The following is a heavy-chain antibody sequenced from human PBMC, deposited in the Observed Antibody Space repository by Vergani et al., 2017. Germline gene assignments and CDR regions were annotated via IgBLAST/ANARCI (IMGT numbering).Heavy chain of an antibody. V-gene: IGHV3-30-3*01. D-gene: IGHD2-2*02. Sequence: QVQLVESGGGVVQPGTSLRLSCVVSGFALNRHAMYWVCQAPGKGLEWVVGISFDGTNEYYPDLVKGRFTISRDIAKNTLYLQVRSLRLEDTGDYHCVRDRGLCAGGRCYTEAWDYWVQGTPVTVSS. J-gene: IGHJ4*02. CDR1: GFALNRHA. CDR3: VRDRGLCAGGRCYTEAWDY. CDR2: ISFDGTNE.